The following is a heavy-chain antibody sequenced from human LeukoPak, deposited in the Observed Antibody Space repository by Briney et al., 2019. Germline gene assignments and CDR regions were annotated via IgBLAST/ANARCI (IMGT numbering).Heavy chain of an antibody. CDR3: ARATHYCSSTSCHNWFDP. V-gene: IGHV4-38-2*01. CDR2: IYHSGST. Sequence: SETLSPTCAVSGYSISSGYYWGWIRQPPGKGLAWIGGIYHSGSTYYNPSLKSRATISVDTSKNQFSLKLSSVTAADTAVYYCARATHYCSSTSCHNWFDPWGQGTLVTVSS. J-gene: IGHJ5*02. D-gene: IGHD2-2*01. CDR1: GYSISSGYY.